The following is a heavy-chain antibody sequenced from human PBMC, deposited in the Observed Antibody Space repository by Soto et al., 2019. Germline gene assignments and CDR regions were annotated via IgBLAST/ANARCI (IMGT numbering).Heavy chain of an antibody. CDR1: GFTFSSYG. Sequence: GSLRLSCSGSGFTFSSYGMHRVRQAPGKGLEWVAVIWYDGSNKYYADSVKGRFTISRDNSKKTLYLQMNSLRAEDTAVYYCARDDKGSMDVWGQGTKVTVYS. V-gene: IGHV3-33*01. CDR2: IWYDGSNK. CDR3: ARDDKGSMDV. D-gene: IGHD3-22*01. J-gene: IGHJ6*02.